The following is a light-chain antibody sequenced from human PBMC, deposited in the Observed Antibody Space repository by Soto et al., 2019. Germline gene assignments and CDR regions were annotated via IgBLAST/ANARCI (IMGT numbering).Light chain of an antibody. Sequence: DIQMTQSPSTLSGSVGDRVTITCRASQTISSWLAWYQQKPGKAPKLLIYGASNLEAGVPSRFRGSGSGTDFTFTISRLQPEDIATYYCQQYENLPTFGQGTRLEIK. CDR2: GAS. J-gene: IGKJ5*01. CDR3: QQYENLPT. V-gene: IGKV1-33*01. CDR1: QTISSW.